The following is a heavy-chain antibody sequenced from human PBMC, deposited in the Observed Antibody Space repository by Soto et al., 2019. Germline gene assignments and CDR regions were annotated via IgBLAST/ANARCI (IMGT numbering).Heavy chain of an antibody. Sequence: ASVTVSCTASGYSFTSYGIILVRQAPGQGLEWMGWISAYNGNTNYAQKLQGRVTMTTDTSTSTAYMELRSLRSDDTAVYYCARATGYSSSWSSLYYYYSSGMDVWGQGTTVTVSS. J-gene: IGHJ6*02. V-gene: IGHV1-18*04. CDR2: ISAYNGNT. CDR1: GYSFTSYG. CDR3: ARATGYSSSWSSLYYYYSSGMDV. D-gene: IGHD6-13*01.